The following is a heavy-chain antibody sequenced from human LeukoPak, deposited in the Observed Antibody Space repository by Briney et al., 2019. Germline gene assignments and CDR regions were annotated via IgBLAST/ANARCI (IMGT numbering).Heavy chain of an antibody. Sequence: SSETLSLTCTVSGGSISSYYWSWIRQPAGKGLEWIGRIYTSGSTNYNPSLKSRVTMSVDTSKNQFSLKLSSVTAADTAVYYCASHYYDSSGYHNYFDYWGQGTLVTVSS. CDR2: IYTSGST. D-gene: IGHD3-22*01. J-gene: IGHJ4*02. CDR1: GGSISSYY. V-gene: IGHV4-4*07. CDR3: ASHYYDSSGYHNYFDY.